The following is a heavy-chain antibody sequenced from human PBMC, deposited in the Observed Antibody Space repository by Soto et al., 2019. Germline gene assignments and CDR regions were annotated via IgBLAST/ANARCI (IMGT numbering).Heavy chain of an antibody. V-gene: IGHV1-69*01. Sequence: QVQLVQSGAEVKKPGSSVKVSCKASGGTFSSYAISWVRQAPGQGLEWMGGIIPISDTTNYAQKFPGRVTTTADESTSTAYMERSSLRSEDTAVYYCARSQGSSTSLEIYYYYYYGMDVWGQGTTVTVSS. CDR3: ARSQGSSTSLEIYYYYYYGMDV. J-gene: IGHJ6*02. CDR2: IIPISDTT. D-gene: IGHD2-2*01. CDR1: GGTFSSYA.